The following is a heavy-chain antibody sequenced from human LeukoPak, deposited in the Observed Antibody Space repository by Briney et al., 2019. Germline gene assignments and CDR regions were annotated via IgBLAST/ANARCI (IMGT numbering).Heavy chain of an antibody. J-gene: IGHJ6*03. Sequence: PGGSLRLSCAASGFTFSSYSMNWVRQAPGKGLEWVSYISRSSSTIYYADSVKGRFTISRDNAKNSLYLQMNSLRAEDTALYHCARARTPPFGYYYYMDVWGKGTTVTVSS. D-gene: IGHD3-16*01. CDR3: ARARTPPFGYYYYMDV. CDR2: ISRSSSTI. V-gene: IGHV3-48*04. CDR1: GFTFSSYS.